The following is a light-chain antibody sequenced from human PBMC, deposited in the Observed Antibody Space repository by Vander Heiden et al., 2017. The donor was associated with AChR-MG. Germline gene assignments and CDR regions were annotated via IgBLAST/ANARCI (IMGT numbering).Light chain of an antibody. CDR3: QQYNNWPLT. V-gene: IGKV3-15*01. CDR2: GAS. J-gene: IGKJ4*01. CDR1: QTVSNK. Sequence: EIVMTQSPATLSVSPGERATLSCRASQTVSNKLAWYQQKPGQAPRLVIYGASTRATDIPARFSASGSGTEFTLTISSLQSEDFAVYYCQQYNNWPLTFGGGTEVEIK.